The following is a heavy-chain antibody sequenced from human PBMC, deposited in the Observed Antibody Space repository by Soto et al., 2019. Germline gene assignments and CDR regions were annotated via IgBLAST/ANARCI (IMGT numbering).Heavy chain of an antibody. Sequence: GGSLRLSCAASGFTFSSYWMSWVRQAPGKGLEWVANIKQDGSEKYYVDNVKGRFTISRDNAKKSLYLQMNSLRAEDTAVYYCARDPSIVLVPAATYYYYYYGMDVWGQGTTVTVSS. V-gene: IGHV3-7*01. CDR2: IKQDGSEK. D-gene: IGHD2-2*01. CDR3: ARDPSIVLVPAATYYYYYYGMDV. J-gene: IGHJ6*02. CDR1: GFTFSSYW.